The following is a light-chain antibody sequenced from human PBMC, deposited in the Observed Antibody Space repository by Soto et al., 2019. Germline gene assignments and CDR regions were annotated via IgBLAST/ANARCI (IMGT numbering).Light chain of an antibody. J-gene: IGKJ1*01. Sequence: DIQMTQSPSTLSASVGDRVTITCRASQSISSWLAWYQQKPGRAPKLLIYKASILESGVPSRFSGSGSGTEFTLTISSLQPDDFATYYCQHYNSYPWTFGQGTKVDIK. CDR3: QHYNSYPWT. V-gene: IGKV1-5*03. CDR2: KAS. CDR1: QSISSW.